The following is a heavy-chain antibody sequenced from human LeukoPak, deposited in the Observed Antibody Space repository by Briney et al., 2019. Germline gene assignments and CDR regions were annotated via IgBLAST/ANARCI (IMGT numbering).Heavy chain of an antibody. V-gene: IGHV4-59*01. CDR3: ARLGYGGNSVYFDY. D-gene: IGHD4-23*01. CDR1: GGSISSYY. CDR2: IYYSGST. Sequence: SETLSLTCTVSGGSISSYYWSWIRQPPGKGLEWIGYIYYSGSTNYNPSLKSRVTISVDTSKNQFSLKLSSVTAADTAAYYCARLGYGGNSVYFDYSGQGTLVTVSS. J-gene: IGHJ4*02.